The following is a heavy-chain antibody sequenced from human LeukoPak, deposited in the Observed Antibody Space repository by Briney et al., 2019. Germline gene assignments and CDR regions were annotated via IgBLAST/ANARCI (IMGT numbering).Heavy chain of an antibody. V-gene: IGHV3-30-3*01. CDR2: ISYDGSNI. CDR3: AYSSSPRAFDY. J-gene: IGHJ4*02. CDR1: GFTFSSYA. Sequence: GRSLRLSCAASGFTFSSYAMHWVSQAPGKALEGVAVISYDGSNIYYADSVKGRFTISRDHSKNTLYAQMNSLRAEDTAVYYCAYSSSPRAFDYWGQGTLVTVSS. D-gene: IGHD6-13*01.